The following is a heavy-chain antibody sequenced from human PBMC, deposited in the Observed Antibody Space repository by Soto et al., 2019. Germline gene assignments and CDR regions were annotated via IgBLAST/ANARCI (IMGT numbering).Heavy chain of an antibody. CDR2: INHSGST. CDR3: ARGWREPDYYFDY. Sequence: ETLSLTCAVYGGSFSGYYWSWIRQPPGKGLEWIGEINHSGSTNYNPSLKSRVTISVDTSKNQFSLRLSSVTAADTAVYYCARGWREPDYYFDYWGQGTLVTVSS. J-gene: IGHJ4*02. V-gene: IGHV4-34*01. CDR1: GGSFSGYY. D-gene: IGHD1-26*01.